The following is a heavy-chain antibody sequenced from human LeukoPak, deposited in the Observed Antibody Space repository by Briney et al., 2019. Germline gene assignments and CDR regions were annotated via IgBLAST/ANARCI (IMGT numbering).Heavy chain of an antibody. J-gene: IGHJ4*02. CDR3: ARDPPAYLGYSSSWYFDY. V-gene: IGHV3-30-3*01. CDR2: ISFDETVQ. CDR1: GFTFNNFA. Sequence: GGSLRLSCAASGFTFNNFAMHWVRQAPGKGLEWLAVISFDETVQYYADSVEGRFTISRDNSKNTLYLQMSSLRVEDTAVYYCARDPPAYLGYSSSWYFDYWGQGTLVTVSS. D-gene: IGHD6-13*01.